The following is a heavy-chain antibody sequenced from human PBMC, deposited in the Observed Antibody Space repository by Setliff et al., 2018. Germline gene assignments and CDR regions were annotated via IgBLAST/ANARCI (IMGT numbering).Heavy chain of an antibody. CDR3: ARGEGGSYLGAYYYYYMDV. Sequence: SETLSLTCTVSGGSISSGDYYWSWIRQPPGKGLEWIGEIIHSGSTNYNPSLKSRVTISMDTSKNQFSLKVSSVTAADTAVYYCARGEGGSYLGAYYYYYMDVWGKGTTVTVSS. D-gene: IGHD1-26*01. V-gene: IGHV4-30-4*08. J-gene: IGHJ6*03. CDR2: IIHSGST. CDR1: GGSISSGDYY.